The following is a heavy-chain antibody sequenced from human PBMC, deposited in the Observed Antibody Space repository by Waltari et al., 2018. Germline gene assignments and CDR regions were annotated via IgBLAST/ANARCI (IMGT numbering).Heavy chain of an antibody. D-gene: IGHD1-26*01. V-gene: IGHV4-39*01. CDR1: GGSISSSSYY. CDR2: IYYSGST. Sequence: QLQLQESGPGLVKPSETLSLTCTVSGGSISSSSYYWGWIRQPPGKGLEWIGSIYYSGSTYYNPSLKSRVTISVDTSKNQFSLKLSSVTAADTAVYYCARRREWEYYFDYWGQGTLVTVSS. CDR3: ARRREWEYYFDY. J-gene: IGHJ4*02.